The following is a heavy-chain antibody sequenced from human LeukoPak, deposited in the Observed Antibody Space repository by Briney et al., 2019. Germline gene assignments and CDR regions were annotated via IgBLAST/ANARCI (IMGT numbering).Heavy chain of an antibody. J-gene: IGHJ4*02. CDR2: INHSGST. V-gene: IGHV4-34*01. Sequence: SETLSLTCAVYGGSFSGYYWSWIRQTPRKGLEWIGEINHSGSTNYNPSLKSRVTISVDTSKNQFSLKLSSVTAADTAVYYCARSGRFWSGYHLYFDYWGQGTLVTVSS. CDR1: GGSFSGYY. CDR3: ARSGRFWSGYHLYFDY. D-gene: IGHD3-3*01.